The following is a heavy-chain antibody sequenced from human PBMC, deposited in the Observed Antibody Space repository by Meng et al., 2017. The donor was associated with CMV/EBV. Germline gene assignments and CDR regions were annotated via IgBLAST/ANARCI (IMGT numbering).Heavy chain of an antibody. V-gene: IGHV3-53*01. CDR2: IYSGGST. CDR1: GFTVSSNY. D-gene: IGHD2-15*01. J-gene: IGHJ4*02. Sequence: GGSLRLSCAASGFTVSSNYMTWVRQAPGKGLEWVSVIYSGGSTYYADFVKGRFTISRDNSKNTLYLQMNSLRAEDTAVYYCARDTRAATDYWGQGTLVTVSS. CDR3: ARDTRAATDY.